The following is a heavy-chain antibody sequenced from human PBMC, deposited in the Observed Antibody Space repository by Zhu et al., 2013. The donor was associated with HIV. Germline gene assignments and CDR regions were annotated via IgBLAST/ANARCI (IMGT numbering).Heavy chain of an antibody. D-gene: IGHD3-3*01. CDR2: INPSGGST. CDR1: GYTFTNNY. CDR3: ARDRGYDFWSGYYTHYGMDV. Sequence: QVQLVQSGAEVRNPGASLKVSCKASGYTFTNNYIHWVRQAPGHALEWMGIINPSGGSTSYAQKFQGRVTMTRDTSTSTVYMELSSLRSEDTAVYYCARDRGYDFWSGYYTHYGMDVWGQGTTVTVSS. J-gene: IGHJ6*02. V-gene: IGHV1-46*01.